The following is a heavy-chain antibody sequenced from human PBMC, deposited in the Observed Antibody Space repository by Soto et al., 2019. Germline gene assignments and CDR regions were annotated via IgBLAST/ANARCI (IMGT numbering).Heavy chain of an antibody. CDR1: GGSISSYY. CDR3: ARGGRGGYYGMDV. D-gene: IGHD3-16*01. V-gene: IGHV4-59*01. J-gene: IGHJ6*02. Sequence: QVQLQESGPGLVKPSETLSLTCTVSGGSISSYYWSWIRQPPGKGLEWIGYNYYSGGPNYNPPLNSRVTIPVDTSKNKYPLKLGSVPAADTAVFSGARGGRGGYYGMDVWGQGTTVTVSS. CDR2: NYYSGGP.